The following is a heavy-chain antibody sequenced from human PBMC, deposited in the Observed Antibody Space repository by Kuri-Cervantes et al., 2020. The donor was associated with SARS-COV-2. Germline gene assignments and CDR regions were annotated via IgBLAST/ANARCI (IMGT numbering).Heavy chain of an antibody. CDR2: IWPDGNNK. Sequence: GGSLRLSCAASGFTFSSYGMHWVRQAPGKGLEWVAVIWPDGNNKYYGDSVKGRFTISRDNSKNTLHLQMNSLRAEDTAMYHCARAQYCSSTNCHPDWFDPWGQGTLVTVSS. CDR1: GFTFSSYG. V-gene: IGHV3-33*01. CDR3: ARAQYCSSTNCHPDWFDP. D-gene: IGHD2-2*01. J-gene: IGHJ5*02.